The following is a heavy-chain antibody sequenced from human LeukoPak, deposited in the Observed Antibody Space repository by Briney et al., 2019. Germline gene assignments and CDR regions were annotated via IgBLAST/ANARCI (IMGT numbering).Heavy chain of an antibody. J-gene: IGHJ5*02. CDR3: ATSTLLRTSTRCCNWFDP. V-gene: IGHV1-18*01. CDR2: ISAYNGNT. CDR1: GYTFSSYA. D-gene: IGHD2-2*01. Sequence: GASVKVSCKASGYTFSSYAINWVRQAPGQGLEWMGWISAYNGNTNYAQKLQGRVTMTTDTSTSTAYMELRSLRSDDTAVYYCATSTLLRTSTRCCNWFDPWGQGTLVTVSS.